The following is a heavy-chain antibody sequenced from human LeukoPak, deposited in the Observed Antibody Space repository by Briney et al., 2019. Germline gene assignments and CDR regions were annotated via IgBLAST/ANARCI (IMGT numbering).Heavy chain of an antibody. CDR1: GDTLSELS. V-gene: IGHV1-24*01. Sequence: ASAKVSCKISGDTLSELSMIWVRHAPGKELEWRGGFVPADGETIKAQTFQDRVTTTADTSTGTAYMLLSSLRSEHTTVYYFARERGLIWFVTHYMDVWGKGTTVTISS. D-gene: IGHD3-10*01. CDR3: ARERGLIWFVTHYMDV. J-gene: IGHJ6*03. CDR2: FVPADGET.